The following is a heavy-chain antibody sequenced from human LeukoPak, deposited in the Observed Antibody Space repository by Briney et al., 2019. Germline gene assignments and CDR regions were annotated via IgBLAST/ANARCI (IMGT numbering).Heavy chain of an antibody. D-gene: IGHD2-15*01. V-gene: IGHV3-11*01. CDR3: AKGTYCSGGSCYPSVYYYYYMDV. J-gene: IGHJ6*03. CDR1: GFTFSDYY. CDR2: ISSSGSTI. Sequence: GGSLRLSCAASGFTFSDYYMSWIRQAPGKGLEWVSYISSSGSTIYYADSVKGRFTISGDNAKNSLYLQMNSLRADDTAVYYCAKGTYCSGGSCYPSVYYYYYMDVWGKGTTVTVSS.